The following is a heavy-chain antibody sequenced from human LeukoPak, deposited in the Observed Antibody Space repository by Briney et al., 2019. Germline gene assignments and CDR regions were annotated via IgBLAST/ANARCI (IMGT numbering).Heavy chain of an antibody. CDR3: ARRGYSGYRVKLNWFDP. CDR2: INHSGST. J-gene: IGHJ5*02. CDR1: GGSFSGYY. V-gene: IGHV4-34*01. Sequence: SETLSLTCAVYGGSFSGYYWSWIRQPPGKGLEWIGEINHSGSTNYNPSLKSRVTISVDTSKNQFSLKLSSVTAADTAVYYCARRGYSGYRVKLNWFDPWSQGTLVTVSS. D-gene: IGHD5-12*01.